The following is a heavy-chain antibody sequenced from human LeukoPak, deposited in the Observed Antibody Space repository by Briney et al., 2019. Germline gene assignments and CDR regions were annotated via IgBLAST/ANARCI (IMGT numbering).Heavy chain of an antibody. V-gene: IGHV4-4*07. CDR2: IYTSGST. CDR1: GGSISSYY. Sequence: SETLSLTCTVSGGSISSYYRSWIQQPAGKGLEWIGRIYTSGSTNYNPSLKSRVTMSVDTSKNQFSLKLSSVTAADTAVYYCARDLYDSSGYYCFDYWGQGTLVTVSS. D-gene: IGHD3-22*01. J-gene: IGHJ4*02. CDR3: ARDLYDSSGYYCFDY.